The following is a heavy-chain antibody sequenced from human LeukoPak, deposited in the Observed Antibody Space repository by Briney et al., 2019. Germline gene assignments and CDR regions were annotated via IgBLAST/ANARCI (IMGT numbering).Heavy chain of an antibody. J-gene: IGHJ6*03. V-gene: IGHV3-48*01. CDR2: ISSSSSTI. CDR1: GFTFSSYS. Sequence: GGSLRLSCAASGFTFSSYSMNWVRQAPGKGLEWVSYISSSSSTIYYADSVKGRFTISRDNAKNSLYLQMNSLRAEDTAVYYCARDRGYYYYYYMDVWGKGTTVTV. CDR3: ARDRGYYYYYYMDV.